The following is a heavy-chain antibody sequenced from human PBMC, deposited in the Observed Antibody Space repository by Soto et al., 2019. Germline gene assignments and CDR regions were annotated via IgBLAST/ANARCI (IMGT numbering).Heavy chain of an antibody. V-gene: IGHV3-74*01. D-gene: IGHD6-19*01. CDR3: ARRGAGFDI. J-gene: IGHJ3*02. Sequence: EVQLVESGVGLVQPGGSLTLSCAASGFTFSNYWMHWVRQAPGQGLVWVSRFNSDGSSTTDADSVKGRFTISRDTAKNTLYLEMNSLRAEDTAVSYCARRGAGFDIWGQGTMVTVSS. CDR1: GFTFSNYW. CDR2: FNSDGSST.